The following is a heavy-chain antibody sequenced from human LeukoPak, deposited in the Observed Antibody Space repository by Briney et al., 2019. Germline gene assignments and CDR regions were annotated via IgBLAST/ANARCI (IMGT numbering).Heavy chain of an antibody. CDR2: IYTSGST. V-gene: IGHV4-61*02. CDR3: ARDEYYYGSANYFDY. Sequence: PSETLSLTCTVSGGSISSGSYYWSWIRQPAGKGLEWIGRIYTSGSTNYNPSLKSRVTISVDTSKNQFSLKLSSVTAADTAVYYCARDEYYYGSANYFDYWGQGTLVTVSS. J-gene: IGHJ4*02. D-gene: IGHD3-10*01. CDR1: GGSISSGSYY.